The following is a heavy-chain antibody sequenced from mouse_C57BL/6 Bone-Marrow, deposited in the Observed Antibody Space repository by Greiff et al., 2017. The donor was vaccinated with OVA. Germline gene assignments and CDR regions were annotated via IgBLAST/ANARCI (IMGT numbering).Heavy chain of an antibody. CDR1: GYTFTDYG. J-gene: IGHJ4*01. CDR3: ARGGNECYYPALED. D-gene: IGHD2-12*01. Sequence: VQLMQSGAELVRPGASVTLSCKASGYTFTDYGMHWVKQTPGQGLEWIGEIYPGTGNTSYNEKFKGKAILTADKSSSTAYMELRSLTSEDSAVYFCARGGNECYYPALEDWGKGTSVT. CDR2: IYPGTGNT. V-gene: IGHV1-81*01.